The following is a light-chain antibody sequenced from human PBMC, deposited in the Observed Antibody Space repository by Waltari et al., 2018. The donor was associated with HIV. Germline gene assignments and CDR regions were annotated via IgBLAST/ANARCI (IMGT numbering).Light chain of an antibody. J-gene: IGKJ1*01. CDR2: WAS. V-gene: IGKV4-1*01. CDR1: QSLLYSPNNKNF. CDR3: QQYFSTPWT. Sequence: DIVMTPTPDSLIVSPGERASINCRSNQSLLYSPNNKNFLVWYQQKPGQPPKLLIYWASSRESGVPARFSGSVSGTNFTLTISSLQPEDVATYFCQQYFSTPWTFGQGTKV.